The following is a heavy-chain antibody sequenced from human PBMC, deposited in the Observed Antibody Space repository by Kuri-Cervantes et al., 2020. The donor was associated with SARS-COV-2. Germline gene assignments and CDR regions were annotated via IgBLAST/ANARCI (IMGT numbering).Heavy chain of an antibody. CDR1: GFTFSDYY. Sequence: GESLKISCAASGFTFSDYYMSWIRQAPGKGLEWVSYISSSGSTIYYADSVKGRFTISRDNAKNSLYLQMNSLRAEDTAVYYCAKGPVGATGAFDIWGQGTMVTVSS. V-gene: IGHV3-11*01. D-gene: IGHD1-26*01. CDR3: AKGPVGATGAFDI. CDR2: ISSSGSTI. J-gene: IGHJ3*02.